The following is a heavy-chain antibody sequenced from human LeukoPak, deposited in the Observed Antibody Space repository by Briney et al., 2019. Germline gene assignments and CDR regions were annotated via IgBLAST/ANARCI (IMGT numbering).Heavy chain of an antibody. J-gene: IGHJ4*02. CDR1: GASISSYY. V-gene: IGHV4-59*08. CDR3: ARGARAGYNLEPFDY. CDR2: IYYSGST. D-gene: IGHD5-24*01. Sequence: KPSETLSLTCTVSGASISSYYWTWIRQPPGKGLEWIGYIYYSGSTKYNPSLKSRVTISVDTSKNQFSLKLSSVTAADTAVYYCARGARAGYNLEPFDYWGQGTLVTVSS.